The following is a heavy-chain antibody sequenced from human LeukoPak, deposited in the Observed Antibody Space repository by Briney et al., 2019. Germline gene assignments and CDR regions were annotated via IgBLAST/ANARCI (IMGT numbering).Heavy chain of an antibody. CDR1: GFTFSSYW. CDR3: ARSGSYSEYFQH. Sequence: GGSLRLSCAASGFTFSSYWMSWVRQAPGKGLEWVSSISSSSSYIYYADSVKGRFTISRDNAKNSLYLQMNSLRAEDTAVYYCARSGSYSEYFQHWGQGTLVTVSS. V-gene: IGHV3-21*01. D-gene: IGHD1-26*01. CDR2: ISSSSSYI. J-gene: IGHJ1*01.